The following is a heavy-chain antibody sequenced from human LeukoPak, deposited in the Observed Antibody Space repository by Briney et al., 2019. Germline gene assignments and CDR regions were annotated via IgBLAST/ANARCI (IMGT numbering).Heavy chain of an antibody. V-gene: IGHV4-31*03. CDR2: IYYSGST. D-gene: IGHD6-13*01. Sequence: PSETLSLTCTVSGGSISSGGYYWSWIRQHPGKGLEWIGYIYYSGSTYYNPSLKSRVTISVDTSKNQFSLKLSSVTAADTAVYYCARGRSYSNENWFDPWGQGTLVTVSS. J-gene: IGHJ5*02. CDR1: GGSISSGGYY. CDR3: ARGRSYSNENWFDP.